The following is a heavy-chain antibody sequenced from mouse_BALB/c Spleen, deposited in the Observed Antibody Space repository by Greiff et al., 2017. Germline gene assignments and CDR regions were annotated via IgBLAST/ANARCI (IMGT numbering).Heavy chain of an antibody. CDR3: ARDRDYPFDY. D-gene: IGHD2-4*01. CDR2: ISSGSSTI. CDR1: GFTFSSFG. J-gene: IGHJ2*01. Sequence: EVMLVESGGGLVQPGGSRKLSCAASGFTFSSFGMHWVRQAPEKGLEWVAYISSGSSTIYYADTVKGRFTISRDNPKNTLFLQMTSLRSEDTAMYYCARDRDYPFDYWGQGTTLTVS. V-gene: IGHV5-17*02.